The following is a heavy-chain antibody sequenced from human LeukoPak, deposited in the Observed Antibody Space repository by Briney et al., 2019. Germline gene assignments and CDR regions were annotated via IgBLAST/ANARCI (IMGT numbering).Heavy chain of an antibody. J-gene: IGHJ4*02. CDR2: ITGSGGNT. Sequence: PGASLRLSCAASGFTFSNYAMSWVRQAPGKGLEWVSAITGSGGNTYYADSVKGRFTISRDNSKNTLYLQMNSLRDEDTAVYYCAKWGDFDVLTGYYVPDSWGQGTLVTASS. V-gene: IGHV3-23*01. CDR3: AKWGDFDVLTGYYVPDS. D-gene: IGHD3-9*01. CDR1: GFTFSNYA.